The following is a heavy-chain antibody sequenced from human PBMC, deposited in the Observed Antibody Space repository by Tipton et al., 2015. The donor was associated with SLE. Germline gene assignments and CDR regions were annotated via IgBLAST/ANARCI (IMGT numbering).Heavy chain of an antibody. CDR2: IYYSGST. D-gene: IGHD5-12*01. Sequence: TLSLTCTVSGGSISSHYWSWIRQPPGKGLEWIGYIYYSGSTNYNPSLKSRVTISVDTSKNQFSLKLSSVTAADTAVYYCARGGYSGYEYFDYWGQGTLVTVSS. CDR3: ARGGYSGYEYFDY. J-gene: IGHJ4*02. CDR1: GGSISSHY. V-gene: IGHV4-59*11.